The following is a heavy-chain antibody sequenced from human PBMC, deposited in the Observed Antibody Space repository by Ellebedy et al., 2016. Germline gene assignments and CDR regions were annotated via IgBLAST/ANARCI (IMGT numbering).Heavy chain of an antibody. CDR3: ALYYYENDAFDI. D-gene: IGHD3-22*01. Sequence: SVKVSCXASGGTFSSYAISWVRQAPGQGLEWMGRIIPILGIANYAQKFQGRVTITADESTSTAYMELSSLRSEDTAVYYCALYYYENDAFDIWGQGTMVTVSS. CDR1: GGTFSSYA. V-gene: IGHV1-69*04. J-gene: IGHJ3*02. CDR2: IIPILGIA.